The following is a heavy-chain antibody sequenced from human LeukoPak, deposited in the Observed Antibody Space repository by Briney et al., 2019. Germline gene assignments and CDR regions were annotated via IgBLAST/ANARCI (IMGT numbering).Heavy chain of an antibody. CDR2: IYSGGST. J-gene: IGHJ6*02. CDR1: GFTVNNNY. CDR3: AREGEHYVGVEYYYYGMDV. V-gene: IGHV3-66*01. D-gene: IGHD1-26*01. Sequence: GGSLRLSCAASGFTVNNNYMSWVRQAPGKGLEWDLVIYSGGSTYYADSVKGRFTISRDNSKNTVYLQMISLRAEDTAVYYCAREGEHYVGVEYYYYGMDVWGQGTTVTVSS.